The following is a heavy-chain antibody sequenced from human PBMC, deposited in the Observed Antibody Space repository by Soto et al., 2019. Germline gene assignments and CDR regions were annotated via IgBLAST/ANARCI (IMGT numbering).Heavy chain of an antibody. CDR1: GFTFSSYA. V-gene: IGHV3-23*01. D-gene: IGHD1-1*01. Sequence: GGSLRLSCAASGFTFSSYAMSWVRQAPGKGLEWVSAISGSGGSTCYADSVKGRFTISRDNSKNTLYLQMNSLRAEDTAVYYCAKVHITTGTIMLSNYYYMDVWGKGTTVTVSS. CDR3: AKVHITTGTIMLSNYYYMDV. CDR2: ISGSGGST. J-gene: IGHJ6*03.